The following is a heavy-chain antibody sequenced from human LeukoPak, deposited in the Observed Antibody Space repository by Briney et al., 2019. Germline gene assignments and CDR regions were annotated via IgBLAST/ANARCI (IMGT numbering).Heavy chain of an antibody. Sequence: TGGSLRLSCAASGFTFSSYSMNWVRQAPGKGLEWVSYISSSSSTIYYADSVKGRFTISRDNAKNSLYLQMNSLRAEDTAVYYCARDRLGIPAASRLGMDVWGQGTTVTVSS. CDR3: ARDRLGIPAASRLGMDV. V-gene: IGHV3-48*04. CDR2: ISSSSSTI. D-gene: IGHD2-2*01. J-gene: IGHJ6*02. CDR1: GFTFSSYS.